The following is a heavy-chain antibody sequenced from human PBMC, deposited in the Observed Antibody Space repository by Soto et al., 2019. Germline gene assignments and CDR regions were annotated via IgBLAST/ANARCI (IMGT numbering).Heavy chain of an antibody. CDR3: ARERSGTIYYDSSGFLY. CDR1: GFNVSSNY. Sequence: EVHLVESGGGLIQSGGSLRLSCAASGFNVSSNYMSWVRQAPGQGLEWVSVIYRDESTHYADSVRGRFTISRDNSKNTLYLQMNSLRAEDTAVYYCARERSGTIYYDSSGFLYWGRGTLVTVSS. J-gene: IGHJ4*02. D-gene: IGHD3-22*01. CDR2: IYRDEST. V-gene: IGHV3-53*01.